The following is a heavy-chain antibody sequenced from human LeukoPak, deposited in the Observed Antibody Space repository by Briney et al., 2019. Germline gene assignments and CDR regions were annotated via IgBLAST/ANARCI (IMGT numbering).Heavy chain of an antibody. CDR1: GGTFSSYA. Sequence: SVKVSCKASGGTFSSYAISWVRQAPGQGLEWMGGIIPMFGTANYAQKFQGRVTITADESTSTAYMELSSLRSEDTAVYYCARDLVPYYYDSSGHSRWAFDIWGQGTMVTVSS. V-gene: IGHV1-69*01. CDR3: ARDLVPYYYDSSGHSRWAFDI. J-gene: IGHJ3*02. CDR2: IIPMFGTA. D-gene: IGHD3-22*01.